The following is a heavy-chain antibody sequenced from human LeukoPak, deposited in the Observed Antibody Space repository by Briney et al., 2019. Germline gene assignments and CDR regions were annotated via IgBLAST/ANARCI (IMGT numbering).Heavy chain of an antibody. CDR1: GFTFSTYT. CDR3: ARGPGIAAAAEGNHFGY. V-gene: IGHV3-48*01. D-gene: IGHD6-13*01. CDR2: ISSGSSIM. J-gene: IGHJ4*02. Sequence: GGSLRLSCAASGFTFSTYTMNWVCQAPGKGLEWVSYISSGSSIMYYADSVKGRFTISRDNAKNSLYLQMNSLRAEDTAVYYCARGPGIAAAAEGNHFGYWGQGTLVTVSS.